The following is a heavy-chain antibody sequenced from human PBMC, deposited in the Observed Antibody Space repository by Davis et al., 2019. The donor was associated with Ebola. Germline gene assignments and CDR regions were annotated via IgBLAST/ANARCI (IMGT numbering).Heavy chain of an antibody. CDR2: INHSGST. V-gene: IGHV4-34*01. CDR1: GGSISSYY. J-gene: IGHJ4*02. Sequence: MPSETLSLTCAVSGGSISSYYWSWIRQPPGKGLEWIGEINHSGSTNYNPSLTSRVTISVDTSKNQFSLKLSSVTAADTAVYYCARGRGRITIFGVATYYFDYWGQGTLVTVSS. CDR3: ARGRGRITIFGVATYYFDY. D-gene: IGHD3-3*01.